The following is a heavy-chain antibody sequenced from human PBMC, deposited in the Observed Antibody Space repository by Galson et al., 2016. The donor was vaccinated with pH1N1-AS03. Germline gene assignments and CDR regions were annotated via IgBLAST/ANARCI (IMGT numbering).Heavy chain of an antibody. CDR3: ARESLYGGYYFDY. CDR2: ISYDGSNK. CDR1: GFTFSSYG. D-gene: IGHD2-8*01. V-gene: IGHV3-30*03. Sequence: SLRLSCAASGFTFSSYGMHWVRQAPGKGLEWVAVISYDGSNKYYADSVKGRFIISRDNSKGTVSLQMNSLRAEDTAVYFCARESLYGGYYFDYWGQGALVTVSS. J-gene: IGHJ4*02.